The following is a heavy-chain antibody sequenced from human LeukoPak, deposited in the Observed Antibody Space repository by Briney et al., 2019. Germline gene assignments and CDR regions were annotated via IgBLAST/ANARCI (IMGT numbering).Heavy chain of an antibody. D-gene: IGHD2-21*01. J-gene: IGHJ4*02. V-gene: IGHV3-38-3*01. Sequence: GGSLRPSCAASGFTVSSNEMSWVRQAPGKGLEWVSSISGGSTYYADSRKGRFTISRDNSKNTLYLQMNSLRAEDTAVYYCASRGGVGDFDYWGQGTLVTVSS. CDR1: GFTVSSNE. CDR3: ASRGGVGDFDY. CDR2: ISGGST.